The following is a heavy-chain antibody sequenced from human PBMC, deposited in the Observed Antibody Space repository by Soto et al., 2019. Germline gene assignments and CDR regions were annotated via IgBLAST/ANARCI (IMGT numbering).Heavy chain of an antibody. CDR3: ARGGYNQNYYYYYGMDV. J-gene: IGHJ6*02. CDR2: MNPNSGNT. Sequence: APVEVSCKASGYTFTSYDINWVRQATGQGLEWMGWMNPNSGNTGYAQKFQGRVTMTRNTSISTAYMELSSLRSEDTAVYYCARGGYNQNYYYYYGMDVWGQGTTVTVSS. V-gene: IGHV1-8*01. D-gene: IGHD6-25*01. CDR1: GYTFTSYD.